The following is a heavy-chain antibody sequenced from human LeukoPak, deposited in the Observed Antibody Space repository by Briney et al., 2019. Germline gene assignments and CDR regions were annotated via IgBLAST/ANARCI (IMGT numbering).Heavy chain of an antibody. CDR1: GFTLSGYW. Sequence: GGSLRLSCAASGFTLSGYWMSGVRQAPGKGLEWVARLHADGIERYYVDPVKGRFTISRDNAKNSLHLQMYSLRLDDTAVYYCARGGYSFDYLGQGTLVTVSS. D-gene: IGHD5-12*01. J-gene: IGHJ4*02. CDR3: ARGGYSFDY. V-gene: IGHV3-7*01. CDR2: LHADGIER.